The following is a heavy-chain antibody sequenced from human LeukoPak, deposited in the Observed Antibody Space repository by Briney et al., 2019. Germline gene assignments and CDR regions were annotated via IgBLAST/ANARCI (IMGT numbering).Heavy chain of an antibody. CDR2: IYYSGST. CDR3: ARGAGRYSSSCLFDY. D-gene: IGHD6-13*01. V-gene: IGHV4-59*01. J-gene: IGHJ4*02. Sequence: SETLSLTCTVSGGSISSYYWSWIRQPPGKGLEWIGYIYYSGSTNYNPSLKSRVTISVDTPKNQFSLKLSSVTAADTAVYYCARGAGRYSSSCLFDYWGQGTLVTVSS. CDR1: GGSISSYY.